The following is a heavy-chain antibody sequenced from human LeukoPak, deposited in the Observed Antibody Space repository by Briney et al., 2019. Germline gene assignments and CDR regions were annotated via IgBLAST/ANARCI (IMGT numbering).Heavy chain of an antibody. CDR3: TTSGPITMIVRGYFDY. D-gene: IGHD3-22*01. CDR1: GYTFTSYG. CDR2: ISAYNGNT. J-gene: IGHJ4*02. Sequence: GASVKVSCKASGYTFTSYGISWVRQAPGQGLEWMGWISAYNGNTIYAQKFQGRVTMTEDTSTDTAYMELSSLRSEDTAVYYCTTSGPITMIVRGYFDYWGQGTLVTVSS. V-gene: IGHV1-18*01.